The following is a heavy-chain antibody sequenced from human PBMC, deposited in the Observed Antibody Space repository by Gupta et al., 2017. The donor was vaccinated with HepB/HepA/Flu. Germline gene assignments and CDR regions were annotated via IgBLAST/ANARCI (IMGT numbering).Heavy chain of an antibody. D-gene: IGHD2-2*01. CDR1: GFTFDDYA. Sequence: EVQLVESGGGLVQPGRSLRLSCAASGFTFDDYAMHWVRQAPGKGLEWVSGISWNSGSIGYADSVKGRFTISRDNAKNSLYLQMNSLRAEDTALYYCAKDIGWMPNNWFDPWGQGTLVTVSS. V-gene: IGHV3-9*01. CDR2: ISWNSGSI. J-gene: IGHJ5*02. CDR3: AKDIGWMPNNWFDP.